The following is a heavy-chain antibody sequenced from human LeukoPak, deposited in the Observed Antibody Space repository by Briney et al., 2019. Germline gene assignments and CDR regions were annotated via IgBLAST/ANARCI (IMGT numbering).Heavy chain of an antibody. D-gene: IGHD3-22*01. CDR2: ISGSGGST. CDR3: AKVATMIVVVSPGYFDY. Sequence: GGSLRLSCAASGFTFSSYAMSWVRQAPGKGLEWVSAISGSGGSTYYADSVKGRFTISRDNSKNTLYLQMNSLRAEDTAVYYCAKVATMIVVVSPGYFDYWGQGTLVTVSS. V-gene: IGHV3-23*01. J-gene: IGHJ4*02. CDR1: GFTFSSYA.